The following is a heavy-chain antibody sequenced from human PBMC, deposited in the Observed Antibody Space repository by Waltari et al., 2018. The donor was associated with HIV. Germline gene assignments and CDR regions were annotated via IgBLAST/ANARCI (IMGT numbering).Heavy chain of an antibody. J-gene: IGHJ3*02. CDR3: ARDDLIVRRPFGI. V-gene: IGHV3-48*03. CDR1: GLPFNPYE. CDR2: ISSNGGAI. Sequence: DVQLVESGVELVQIGGSLRPSCAGSGLPFNPYEMNWVRQAPGKGLEWIAYISSNGGAIHYADSVRGRFTISRDNAKSSLYLQMNSLRGEDTAIYYCARDDLIVRRPFGIWGQGTMVTV. D-gene: IGHD3-16*02.